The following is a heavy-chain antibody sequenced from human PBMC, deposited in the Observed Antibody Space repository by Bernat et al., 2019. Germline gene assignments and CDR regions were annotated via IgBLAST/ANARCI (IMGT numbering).Heavy chain of an antibody. D-gene: IGHD3-9*01. Sequence: QVTLKESGPALVKPTETLTLTCTVSGFSLNNARMGVSWNRQPPGKALEWLAHIFWNDEKSFSTSLKSKLNISKDTSKSQVVLTLTNMDPVDTAPYYCARGKSNDILTKYSWFDPRGKGTLVTDSS. J-gene: IGHJ5*02. CDR2: IFWNDEK. CDR3: ARGKSNDILTKYSWFDP. V-gene: IGHV2-26*01. CDR1: GFSLNNARMG.